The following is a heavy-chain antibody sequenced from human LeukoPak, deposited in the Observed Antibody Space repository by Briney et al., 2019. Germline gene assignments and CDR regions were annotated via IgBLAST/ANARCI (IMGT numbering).Heavy chain of an antibody. D-gene: IGHD4-23*01. CDR1: GGSFSGYY. Sequence: PSETLSLTCAVYGGSFSGYYWSWIRQPPGKGLEWIGEINHSGSTNYNPSLKSRVTISVDTSKNQFSLKLSSVTAADTAVYYCARARGGNLPFDYWGQGTLVTVSS. J-gene: IGHJ4*02. CDR3: ARARGGNLPFDY. CDR2: INHSGST. V-gene: IGHV4-34*01.